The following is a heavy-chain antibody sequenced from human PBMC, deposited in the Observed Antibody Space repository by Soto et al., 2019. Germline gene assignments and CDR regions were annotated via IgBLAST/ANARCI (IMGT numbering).Heavy chain of an antibody. D-gene: IGHD6-13*01. CDR3: ARGRGVAAAGTTFLDP. CDR2: INAGNGNT. V-gene: IGHV1-18*01. Sequence: ASVKVSCKASGYTFTNYGISWVRQAPGQRLEWMGWINAGNGNTNYAQKLQGRVTMTTDTSTSTAYMELRSLRSDDTAVYYCARGRGVAAAGTTFLDPWGQGTLVTVSS. CDR1: GYTFTNYG. J-gene: IGHJ5*02.